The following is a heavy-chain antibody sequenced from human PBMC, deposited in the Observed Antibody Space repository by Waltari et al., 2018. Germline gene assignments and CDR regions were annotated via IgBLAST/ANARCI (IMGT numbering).Heavy chain of an antibody. D-gene: IGHD2-21*02. J-gene: IGHJ4*02. CDR2: IRGGSSVK. Sequence: EVQLVGSGGGLVKPGGSLRLSCAASGFTFSSYTMNWVRQAPGKGLVFFASIRGGSSVKYYADSVKGRFTISRDNVNNSLYLQMNNLRAEDTAVYYCAREWGVMIGTAGFYFDYWAQGALVTVFS. CDR3: AREWGVMIGTAGFYFDY. CDR1: GFTFSSYT. V-gene: IGHV3-21*01.